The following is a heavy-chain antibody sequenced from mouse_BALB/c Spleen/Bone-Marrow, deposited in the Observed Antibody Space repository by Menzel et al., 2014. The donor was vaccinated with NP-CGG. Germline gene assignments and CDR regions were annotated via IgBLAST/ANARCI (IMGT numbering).Heavy chain of an antibody. CDR1: GYTFTSYW. CDR2: IYPGSGSP. Sequence: LKQSGSELVRPGASVKLSCTASGYTFTSYWMHWVQQRPGQGLEWIGNIYPGSGSPNYDEKFKSKATLTVDTSSSTAYMQLSSLTSEDSAVYYCTRYYGYYAMDYWGQGTSVTVPS. J-gene: IGHJ4*01. D-gene: IGHD1-2*01. V-gene: IGHV1S22*01. CDR3: TRYYGYYAMDY.